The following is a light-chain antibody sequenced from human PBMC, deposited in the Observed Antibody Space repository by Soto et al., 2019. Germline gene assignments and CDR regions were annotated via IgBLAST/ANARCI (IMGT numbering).Light chain of an antibody. J-gene: IGLJ2*01. Sequence: QSALTQPASVSGSPGQSITISCTGTSSDVGGYNYVSWYQQHPGKAPKLMIYDVSNRPSGVSNRFSGSKSGNTASLTISGLQAEDEADYDCSSYTPSSTLEVFGGGTKLTVL. V-gene: IGLV2-14*01. CDR2: DVS. CDR1: SSDVGGYNY. CDR3: SSYTPSSTLEV.